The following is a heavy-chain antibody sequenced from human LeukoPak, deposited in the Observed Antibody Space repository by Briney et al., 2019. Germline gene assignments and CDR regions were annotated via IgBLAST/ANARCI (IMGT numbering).Heavy chain of an antibody. J-gene: IGHJ4*02. CDR3: TRGWYEDYYFDY. V-gene: IGHV3-49*03. CDR2: IRSNRHGGTV. CDR1: GFTFGEYA. Sequence: GGSLRLSCAVFGFTFGEYAMSWFRQAPGKGPEWVGVIRSNRHGGTVEYAASVKGRFIISRDDSKRIAYLQMNSLKTDDTAVYYCTRGWYEDYYFDYWAREPWSPSP. D-gene: IGHD6-13*01.